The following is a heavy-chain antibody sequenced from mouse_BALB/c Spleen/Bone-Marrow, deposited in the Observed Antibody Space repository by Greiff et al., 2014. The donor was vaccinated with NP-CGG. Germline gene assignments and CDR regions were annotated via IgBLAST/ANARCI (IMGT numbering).Heavy chain of an antibody. Sequence: VQLQQSGAELVRPGTSVKVSCKGSGYAFTNYLIEWVKQRPGQGLEWIGVINSGSGDTKYNEKFKGKATLTADKSSSTAYMQLSSLTSDDSAVYFCARAITDAMDYWGQGTSVTVSS. CDR3: ARAITDAMDY. CDR1: GYAFTNYL. J-gene: IGHJ4*01. V-gene: IGHV1-54*01. CDR2: INSGSGDT. D-gene: IGHD2-4*01.